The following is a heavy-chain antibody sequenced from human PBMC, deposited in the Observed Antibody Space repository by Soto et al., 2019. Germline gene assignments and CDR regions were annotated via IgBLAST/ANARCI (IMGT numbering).Heavy chain of an antibody. CDR3: ARDFSSSADGFDY. Sequence: ASVKVSCKASGYTFTDNYIHWVPQAPGHGLEWMGWINPNTGGTNYAQKFQGRVTMTRDTSITTAYMELSRLRSDDTAVYYCARDFSSSADGFDYWGQGTLVTVSS. D-gene: IGHD6-6*01. J-gene: IGHJ4*02. CDR1: GYTFTDNY. V-gene: IGHV1-2*02. CDR2: INPNTGGT.